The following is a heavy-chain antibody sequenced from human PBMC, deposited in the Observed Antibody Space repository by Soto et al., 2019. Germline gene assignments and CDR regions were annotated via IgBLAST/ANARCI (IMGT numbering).Heavy chain of an antibody. D-gene: IGHD4-17*01. Sequence: GSLRLSCAGSGLTFRNDWLSWVRQAPGKGLEWVANINQDGSERYYVDSVRGRFTISRDNVENSLYLQLNSLRPEDTAVYYCAVCGYGVSAAAYWGEGTLVTVSS. CDR2: INQDGSER. V-gene: IGHV3-7*03. CDR1: GLTFRNDW. CDR3: AVCGYGVSAAAY. J-gene: IGHJ4*02.